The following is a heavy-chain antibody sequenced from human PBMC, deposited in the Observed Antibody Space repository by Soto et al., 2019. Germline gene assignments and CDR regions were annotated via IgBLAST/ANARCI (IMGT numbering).Heavy chain of an antibody. J-gene: IGHJ4*02. V-gene: IGHV4-59*12. CDR2: IYYSGST. CDR1: GGSISSYY. CDR3: ARVHCNSTTCHVFDY. Sequence: SETLSLTCTVSGGSISSYYWSWIRQPPGKGLEWIGYIYYSGSTNYNPSLKSRVTISVDTSKNQFSLKLTSVTAADTAVYYCARVHCNSTTCHVFDYWGRGTLVTVSS. D-gene: IGHD2-2*01.